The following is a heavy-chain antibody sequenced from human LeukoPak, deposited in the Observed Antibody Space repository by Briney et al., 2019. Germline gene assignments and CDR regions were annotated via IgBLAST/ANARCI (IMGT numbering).Heavy chain of an antibody. Sequence: SETLSLTCAVYGGSFSGYFWNWIRQPPGKGLEWIGEISHSGSTNYNPSLKSRVTISVDTSKNQFSLKLSSVTAADTAVYYCARYYSNYLFDYWGQGTLVTVSS. V-gene: IGHV4-34*01. CDR2: ISHSGST. CDR3: ARYYSNYLFDY. J-gene: IGHJ4*02. D-gene: IGHD4-11*01. CDR1: GGSFSGYF.